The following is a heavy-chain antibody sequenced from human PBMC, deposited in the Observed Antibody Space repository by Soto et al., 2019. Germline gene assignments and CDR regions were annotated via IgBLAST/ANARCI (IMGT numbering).Heavy chain of an antibody. CDR3: ARQGSRYYYYYYGMDV. CDR1: GGSLTNYY. CDR2: IHPSGST. J-gene: IGHJ6*02. Sequence: PSETLSLTCAVYGGSLTNYYWSWIRQSPGKGLAWIGEIHPSGSTDYNPSLKSRVTISVDTSKNQFSLKLSSVTAAGTAVYYCARQGSRYYYYYYGMDVWGQGTTVTVSS. V-gene: IGHV4-34*01.